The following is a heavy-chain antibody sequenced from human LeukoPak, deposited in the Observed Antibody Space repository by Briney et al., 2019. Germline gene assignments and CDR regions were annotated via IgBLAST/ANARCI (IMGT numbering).Heavy chain of an antibody. V-gene: IGHV4-38-2*02. CDR1: GYSISSGYY. Sequence: SETLSLTCTVSGYSISSGYYWGWIRQPPGKGLEWIGSIYHSGSTYYNPSLKSRVTISVDTSKNQFSLKLSSVTAADTAVYYCARGGEFDPWGQGTLVTVSS. J-gene: IGHJ5*02. D-gene: IGHD7-27*01. CDR3: ARGGEFDP. CDR2: IYHSGST.